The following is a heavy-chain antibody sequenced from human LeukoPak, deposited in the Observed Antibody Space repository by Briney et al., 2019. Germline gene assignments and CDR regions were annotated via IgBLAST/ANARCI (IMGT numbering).Heavy chain of an antibody. CDR3: ASPGADMVRGVISFDY. CDR1: GYTLTDLS. J-gene: IGHJ4*02. V-gene: IGHV1-24*01. D-gene: IGHD3-10*01. Sequence: ASVKVSCKVSGYTLTDLSMHWVRQAPGKGLEWMGGLDPEDGETIYEQKFQGRVTMTEDIFTHTAYMDLSSLRSEDTAVYYCASPGADMVRGVISFDYWGQGTLVTVSS. CDR2: LDPEDGET.